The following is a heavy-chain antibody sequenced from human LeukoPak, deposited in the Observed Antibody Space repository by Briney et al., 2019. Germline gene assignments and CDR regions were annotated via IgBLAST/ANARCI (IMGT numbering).Heavy chain of an antibody. J-gene: IGHJ5*02. CDR2: ISNSSSYI. Sequence: GGSLRLSCAASGVTFSSYSMNWVRQAPGKGLEWVSSISNSSSYIYYADSVKGRFTISRDNAKNSLYLQMNSLRAEDTAVYYCARGGRTVLQVGAWGQGTLVTVSS. CDR1: GVTFSSYS. CDR3: ARGGRTVLQVGA. V-gene: IGHV3-21*01. D-gene: IGHD4-11*01.